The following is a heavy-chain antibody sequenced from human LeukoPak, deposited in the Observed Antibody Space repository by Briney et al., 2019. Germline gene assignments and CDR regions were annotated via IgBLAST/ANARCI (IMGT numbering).Heavy chain of an antibody. CDR2: ISGTGGAR. CDR1: GVSFWEYV. J-gene: IGHJ5*01. D-gene: IGHD2-21*01. Sequence: PGGSLRLSCVPSGVSFWEYVVSWVPRAPGKGLQWVSQISGTGGARRYACFARGRFTISRKNSKKTLYLQMSGLRVEDTAMYYCVKDPRDTYGTNWFVSWGQGTLLIVSS. V-gene: IGHV3-23*01. CDR3: VKDPRDTYGTNWFVS.